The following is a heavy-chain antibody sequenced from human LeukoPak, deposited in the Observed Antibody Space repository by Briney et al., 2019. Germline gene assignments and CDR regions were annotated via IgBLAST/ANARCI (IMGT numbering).Heavy chain of an antibody. CDR1: GFTFSNFW. D-gene: IGHD2-8*01. CDR3: ARGNDYGDY. Sequence: GESLRLSCTASGFTFSNFWMGWVRQAPGKGLEWVAVIWYDGSNKYYADSVKGRFTISRDNSKNTLYLQMNSLRAEDTAVYYCARGNDYGDYWGQGTLVTVSS. J-gene: IGHJ4*02. V-gene: IGHV3-33*08. CDR2: IWYDGSNK.